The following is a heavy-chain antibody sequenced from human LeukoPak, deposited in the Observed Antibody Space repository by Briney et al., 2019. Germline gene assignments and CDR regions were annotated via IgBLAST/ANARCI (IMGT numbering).Heavy chain of an antibody. V-gene: IGHV4-59*02. CDR3: ARIAANDGNTFYYFDY. D-gene: IGHD2/OR15-2a*01. CDR1: GGSVRGYY. Sequence: SETLSLTCTVSGGSVRGYYWSWVRQPPGKGLEWMGYMYYSGESNYNASLKGRLTISVDTPRNRFSLKLTSVTAADTATYYCARIAANDGNTFYYFDYWGQGTLVTVSS. J-gene: IGHJ4*02. CDR2: MYYSGES.